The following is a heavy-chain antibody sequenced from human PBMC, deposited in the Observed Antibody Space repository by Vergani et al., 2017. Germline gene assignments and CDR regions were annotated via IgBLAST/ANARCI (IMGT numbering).Heavy chain of an antibody. J-gene: IGHJ4*02. Sequence: QVTLKESGPALVKPTQTLTLTCTFSGFSLSTSGMRVSWIRQPPGKALEWLARIDWDDDKFYSTSLKTRLTISKDTSKNQVVLTMTNMDPVDTATYYCARDLVGATTFDYWGQGTLVTVSS. V-gene: IGHV2-70*04. CDR1: GFSLSTSGMR. CDR2: IDWDDDK. D-gene: IGHD1-26*01. CDR3: ARDLVGATTFDY.